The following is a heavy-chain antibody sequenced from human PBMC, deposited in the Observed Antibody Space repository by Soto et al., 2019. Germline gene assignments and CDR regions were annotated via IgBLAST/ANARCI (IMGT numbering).Heavy chain of an antibody. V-gene: IGHV3-30-3*01. CDR1: AFTFSSYA. Sequence: QVQLVESGGGVVQPGRSLRLSCAASAFTFSSYAMHWVRQAPGKGLEWVSVMSYDGSSEYYADSVQGRFTISRDNSKYTLYLQLNSLVTEDTAVYYCARGVPDFRPRTYFSFGLDVWGQGTMVTVSS. J-gene: IGHJ6*02. CDR2: MSYDGSSE. CDR3: ARGVPDFRPRTYFSFGLDV. D-gene: IGHD2-21*02.